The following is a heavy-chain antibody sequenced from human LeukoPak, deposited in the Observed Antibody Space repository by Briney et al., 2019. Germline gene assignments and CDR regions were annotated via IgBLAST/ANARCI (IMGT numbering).Heavy chain of an antibody. V-gene: IGHV1-18*01. J-gene: IGHJ4*02. D-gene: IGHD3-22*01. CDR3: ARDPSQYYDSSGYYNLDY. CDR1: GYTFTSYG. CDR2: ISAYNGNT. Sequence: ASVKVSCKASGYTFTSYGISWVRQAPGQGLEWMGWISAYNGNTNYAQKLQGRVTVTTDTSTSTAYMELRSLRSDDTAVYYCARDPSQYYDSSGYYNLDYWGQGTLVTVSS.